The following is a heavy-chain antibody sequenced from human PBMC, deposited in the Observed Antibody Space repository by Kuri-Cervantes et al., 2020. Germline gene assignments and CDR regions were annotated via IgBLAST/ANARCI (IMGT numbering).Heavy chain of an antibody. J-gene: IGHJ4*02. CDR3: AKGPYIAARPRSGYFDY. V-gene: IGHV3-48*03. CDR2: ISSSGSTI. CDR1: GFTFSSYE. Sequence: GGSLRLSCAASGFTFSSYEMNWVRQAPGKGLEWVSYISSSGSTIYYADSVKGRFTISRDNAKNSLYLQMNSLRAEDTALYYCAKGPYIAARPRSGYFDYWGQGTLVTVSS. D-gene: IGHD6-6*01.